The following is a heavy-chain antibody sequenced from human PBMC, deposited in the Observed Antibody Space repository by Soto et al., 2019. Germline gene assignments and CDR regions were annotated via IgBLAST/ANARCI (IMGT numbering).Heavy chain of an antibody. Sequence: PSETLSLTCSVSGYSIRTSDDNWSWIRQPPGKGLEWIGYIHYTGSTYHNPSLKSRVTMSIDRSKNQFSLRLKSVAATDTAVYFCARASDDSWSGYRLVDFWGQGTLVTVSS. CDR2: IHYTGST. CDR1: GYSIRTSDDN. V-gene: IGHV4-30-4*01. D-gene: IGHD3-3*01. J-gene: IGHJ4*02. CDR3: ARASDDSWSGYRLVDF.